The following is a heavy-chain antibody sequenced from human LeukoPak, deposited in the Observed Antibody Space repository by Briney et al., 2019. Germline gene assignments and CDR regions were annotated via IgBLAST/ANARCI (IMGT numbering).Heavy chain of an antibody. CDR1: GFTFSSYA. Sequence: GGSLRLSCAASGFTFSSYAMHWVRRAPGKGLEWVAVISYDGSNKYYADSVKGRFTISRDNSKNTLYLQMNSLRAEDTAVYYCARAKPPKAPRYFVWLLSWGALNYGGQGTLVTVSS. J-gene: IGHJ4*01. CDR3: ARAKPPKAPRYFVWLLSWGALNY. V-gene: IGHV3-30-3*01. D-gene: IGHD3-9*01. CDR2: ISYDGSNK.